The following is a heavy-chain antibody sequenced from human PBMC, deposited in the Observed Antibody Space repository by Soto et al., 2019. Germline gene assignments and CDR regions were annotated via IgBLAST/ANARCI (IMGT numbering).Heavy chain of an antibody. CDR2: IWYDGSNK. J-gene: IGHJ1*01. CDR1: GFTFSSYG. V-gene: IGHV3-33*01. Sequence: GGSLRLSCAASGFTFSSYGMHWVRQAPGKGLEWVAVIWYDGSNKYYADSVKGRFTISRDNSKNTLYLQMNSLRAEDTAVYYCARDIYGDYGPGYFQHWGQGTLVPVSS. CDR3: ARDIYGDYGPGYFQH. D-gene: IGHD4-17*01.